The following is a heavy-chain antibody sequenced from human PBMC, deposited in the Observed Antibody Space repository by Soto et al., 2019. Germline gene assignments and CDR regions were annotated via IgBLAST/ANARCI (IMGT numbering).Heavy chain of an antibody. J-gene: IGHJ3*02. Sequence: SETLPLTCTVSGGSISSGGYYWSWIRQHPGKGLEWIGYIYYSGSTYYNPSLKSRVTISVDTSKNQFSLKLSSVTAADTAVYYCARALYSGSYYPDAFDIWGQGTMVTVSS. D-gene: IGHD1-26*01. CDR1: GGSISSGGYY. V-gene: IGHV4-31*03. CDR2: IYYSGST. CDR3: ARALYSGSYYPDAFDI.